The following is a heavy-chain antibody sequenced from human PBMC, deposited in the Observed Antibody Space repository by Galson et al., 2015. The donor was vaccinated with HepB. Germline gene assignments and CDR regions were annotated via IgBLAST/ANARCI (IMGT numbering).Heavy chain of an antibody. CDR3: ARDPEGGGSGSYYLPPDYYYYMDV. CDR2: INPSGGST. J-gene: IGHJ6*03. V-gene: IGHV1-46*01. CDR1: GYTFTSYY. Sequence: SVKVSCKASGYTFTSYYMHWVRQAPGQGLEWMGIINPSGGSTSYAQKFQGRVTTTRDTSTSTVYMELSSLRSEDTAVYYCARDPEGGGSGSYYLPPDYYYYMDVWGKGTTVTVSS. D-gene: IGHD3-10*01.